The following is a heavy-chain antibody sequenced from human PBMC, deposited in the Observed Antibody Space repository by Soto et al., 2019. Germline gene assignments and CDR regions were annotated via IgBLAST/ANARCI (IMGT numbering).Heavy chain of an antibody. Sequence: PSETLSLTCTVSGGSISSGDYYWSWIRQPPGKGLEWIGYIYYSGSTYYNPSLKSRVTISVDTSKNQFSLKLSSVTAADTAVYYCARGEVEAARPGWFDTWGQGTLVTVSS. CDR3: ARGEVEAARPGWFDT. V-gene: IGHV4-30-4*01. D-gene: IGHD6-6*01. CDR2: IYYSGST. J-gene: IGHJ5*02. CDR1: GGSISSGDYY.